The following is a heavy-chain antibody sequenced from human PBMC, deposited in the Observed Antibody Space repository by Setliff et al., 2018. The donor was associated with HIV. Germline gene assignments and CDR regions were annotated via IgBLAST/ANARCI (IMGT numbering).Heavy chain of an antibody. Sequence: SCKVSGYTLTELSMHWFRQASGQGLQWVSLISYYGDAKYYADSVKGRFTISRDDSKNTLYRQMSSLRSEDTAGYYCSRALGVRNEPGHWGRGTLVTVSS. V-gene: IGHV3-30*04. D-gene: IGHD3-16*01. CDR1: GYTLTELS. J-gene: IGHJ4*02. CDR2: ISYYGDAK. CDR3: SRALGVRNEPGH.